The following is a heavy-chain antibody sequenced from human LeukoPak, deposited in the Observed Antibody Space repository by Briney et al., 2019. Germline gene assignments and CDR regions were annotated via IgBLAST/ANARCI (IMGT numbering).Heavy chain of an antibody. V-gene: IGHV3-21*01. D-gene: IGHD3-22*01. J-gene: IGHJ4*02. CDR2: ISSSSSYM. Sequence: GGSLRLSCAASGFSFSSHSMNWVRQAPGKGLDWISSISSSSSYMHYADSVKGRFTISRENAKNSLYLQMNSLRAEDTAVYYCARAYSYSFDSSGYYDDYWGQGTLVTVSS. CDR3: ARAYSYSFDSSGYYDDY. CDR1: GFSFSSHS.